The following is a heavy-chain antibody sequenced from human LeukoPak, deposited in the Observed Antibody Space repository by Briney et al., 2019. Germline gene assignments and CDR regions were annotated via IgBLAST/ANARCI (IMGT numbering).Heavy chain of an antibody. CDR3: VKSGGYYYMDA. CDR2: ISWNSDNI. D-gene: IGHD3-16*01. CDR1: GFTYHDFA. J-gene: IGHJ6*03. Sequence: GGSLTLSCAASGFTYHDFAMHWVRQAPGKGLEWVAAISWNSDNIDYADSVEGRFTIYRDNDMNSLYLEMASLRVEDSALYYCVKSGGYYYMDAWGKGTPVTVSS. V-gene: IGHV3-9*01.